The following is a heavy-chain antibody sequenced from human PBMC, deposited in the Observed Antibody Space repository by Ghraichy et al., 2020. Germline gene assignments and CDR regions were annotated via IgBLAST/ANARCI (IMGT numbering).Heavy chain of an antibody. CDR1: GFTFDDYG. V-gene: IGHV3-43D*04. CDR3: AKDIRGWDGMDV. CDR2: ISRDGGSA. J-gene: IGHJ6*02. Sequence: LSLTCAASGFTFDDYGMHWVRQAPGKGLEWVSLISRDGGSAYYADSVKGRFTISSDNSKNSLYLQMNGLRAEDTALYYCAKDIRGWDGMDVWGQGTTVTVSS. D-gene: IGHD1-26*01.